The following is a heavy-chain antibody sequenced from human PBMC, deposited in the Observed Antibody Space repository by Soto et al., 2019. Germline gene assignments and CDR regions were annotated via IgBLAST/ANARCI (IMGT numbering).Heavy chain of an antibody. CDR2: ISAYNGNT. Sequence: ASVKVSCKASRYTFTSYGISWVRQSPGQGLELMGWISAYNGNTNYAQNLQGRVTMTTDTSTSTAYMELRSLRSDDTAVYYCARVSFSYGSGSQHAYYYYGMDVWGQGPTVTVSS. D-gene: IGHD3-10*01. CDR3: ARVSFSYGSGSQHAYYYYGMDV. CDR1: RYTFTSYG. V-gene: IGHV1-18*01. J-gene: IGHJ6*02.